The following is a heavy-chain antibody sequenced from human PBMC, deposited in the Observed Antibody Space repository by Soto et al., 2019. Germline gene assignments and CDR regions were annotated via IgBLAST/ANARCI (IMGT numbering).Heavy chain of an antibody. CDR2: IYYSGST. CDR3: ARYCSGGSCYPPNAHNWFDP. D-gene: IGHD2-15*01. CDR1: DGSISSYY. V-gene: IGHV4-59*01. J-gene: IGHJ5*02. Sequence: PSETLSLTCTVSDGSISSYYWSWIRQPPGKGLEWIGYIYYSGSTNYNPSLKSRVTISVDTSKNQFSLKLSSVTAADTAVYYCARYCSGGSCYPPNAHNWFDPWGQGTPVTVSS.